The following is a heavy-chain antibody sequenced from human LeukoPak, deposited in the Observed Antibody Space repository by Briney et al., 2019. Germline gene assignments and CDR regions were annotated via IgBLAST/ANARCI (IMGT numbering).Heavy chain of an antibody. CDR3: ARKILDLEAFDI. CDR2: ISAYSGNT. Sequence: ASVKVSCKASGYTFTSYGISWVRQAPGQGLEWMGWISAYSGNTNYAQKLQGRVTMTTDTSTSTAYMELRSLRSDDTAVYYCARKILDLEAFDIWGQGTMVTVSS. CDR1: GYTFTSYG. D-gene: IGHD1-1*01. V-gene: IGHV1-18*01. J-gene: IGHJ3*02.